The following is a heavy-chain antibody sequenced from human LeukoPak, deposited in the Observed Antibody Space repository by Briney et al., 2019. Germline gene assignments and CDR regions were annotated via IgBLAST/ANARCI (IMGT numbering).Heavy chain of an antibody. J-gene: IGHJ4*02. CDR2: ISWNRGSI. D-gene: IGHD2-15*01. CDR1: GFTFDDYA. Sequence: GGSLRLSCAASGFTFDDYAMHWVRQAPGKGLEWVSAISWNRGSIGYADSVKGRFTISRDNAKNSLYLQMNSLRAEDTALYYCAKDWSGGIGAPDYWGQGTLVTVSS. CDR3: AKDWSGGIGAPDY. V-gene: IGHV3-9*01.